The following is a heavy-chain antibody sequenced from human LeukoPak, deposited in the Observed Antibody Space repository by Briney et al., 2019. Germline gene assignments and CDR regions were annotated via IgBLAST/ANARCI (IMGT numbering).Heavy chain of an antibody. CDR3: AKVRWDNSGWYYLDY. D-gene: IGHD6-19*01. V-gene: IGHV3-30*18. J-gene: IGHJ4*02. Sequence: GDSLRLSCVVSGFNFRSYWMSWVRQAPGKGLEWVAVISYDGSNKYYTDSVKGRFTISRDNSKSTLYLQMNSLRAEDTAVYYCAKVRWDNSGWYYLDYWGQGTLVTVSS. CDR1: GFNFRSYW. CDR2: ISYDGSNK.